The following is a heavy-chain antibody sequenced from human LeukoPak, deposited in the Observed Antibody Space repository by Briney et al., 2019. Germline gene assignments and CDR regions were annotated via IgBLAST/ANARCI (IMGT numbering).Heavy chain of an antibody. D-gene: IGHD6-19*01. CDR3: ARAGSGWYYFDY. CDR2: IIPIFGTA. Sequence: SVKVSCKASGGTFSSYAISWVRQAPGQGLEWMGGIIPIFGTANYAQKFQGRVTITADESTSTAYMELSSLRSEDTAVYYCARAGSGWYYFDYWGQGTLVTVSS. CDR1: GGTFSSYA. V-gene: IGHV1-69*01. J-gene: IGHJ4*02.